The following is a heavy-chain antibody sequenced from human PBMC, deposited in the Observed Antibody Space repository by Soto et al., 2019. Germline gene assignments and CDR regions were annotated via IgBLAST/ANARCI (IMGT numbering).Heavy chain of an antibody. CDR1: GFTFSSYS. CDR3: ARDSEQQLTHGYFDY. J-gene: IGHJ4*02. Sequence: PGGSLRLSCAASGFTFSSYSMNWVRQAPGKGLEWVSSISSSSSYIYYADSVRGRFTISRDNAKNSLFLQINSLRAEDTAVFYCARDSEQQLTHGYFDYWGKGTLVTVSS. D-gene: IGHD6-13*01. V-gene: IGHV3-21*01. CDR2: ISSSSSYI.